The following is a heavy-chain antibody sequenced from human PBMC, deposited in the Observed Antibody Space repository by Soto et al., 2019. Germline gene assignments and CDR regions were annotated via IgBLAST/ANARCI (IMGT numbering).Heavy chain of an antibody. D-gene: IGHD3-16*01. J-gene: IGHJ3*02. CDR3: ARGEAVLGEASGRSAFDI. V-gene: IGHV3-13*01. Sequence: GGSLRLSCAASGFTFSSYDMHWVRQATGKGLEWVSAIGTAGDTYYPGSVKGRFTISRENAKNSLYLQMNSLRAGDTAVYYCARGEAVLGEASGRSAFDIWGQGTMVTVSS. CDR1: GFTFSSYD. CDR2: IGTAGDT.